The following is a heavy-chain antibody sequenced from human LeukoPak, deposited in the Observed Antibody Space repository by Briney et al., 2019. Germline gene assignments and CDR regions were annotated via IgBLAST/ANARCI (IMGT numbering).Heavy chain of an antibody. Sequence: SGTLSLTCAVSGGSISNSNWWNWVRRPPGKGLEWIGEIYHSGSTNYNPSLRSRVTISVDRSKNQFALKLTSVTAADTAVYYCARGQGSYGDYWGQGTLVIVSS. J-gene: IGHJ4*02. D-gene: IGHD5-18*01. CDR2: IYHSGST. CDR1: GGSISNSNW. CDR3: ARGQGSYGDY. V-gene: IGHV4-4*02.